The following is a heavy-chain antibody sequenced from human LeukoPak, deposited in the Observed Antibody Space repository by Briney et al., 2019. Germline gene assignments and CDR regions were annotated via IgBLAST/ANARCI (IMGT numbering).Heavy chain of an antibody. J-gene: IGHJ4*02. Sequence: ASVKVSCKASGYTFTGYYMHWVRQAPGQGLEWMGWINPNSGGTNYAQKFQGRVTMTRDTSISTAYMELSRLRSDDTAVYYCARDQVAVQLWSRGVQFDYWGQGTLVTVSS. CDR3: ARDQVAVQLWSRGVQFDY. D-gene: IGHD5-18*01. CDR1: GYTFTGYY. V-gene: IGHV1-2*02. CDR2: INPNSGGT.